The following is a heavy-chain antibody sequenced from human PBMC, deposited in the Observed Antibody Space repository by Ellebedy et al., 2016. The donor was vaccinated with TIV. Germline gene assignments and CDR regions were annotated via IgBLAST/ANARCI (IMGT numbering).Heavy chain of an antibody. D-gene: IGHD3-10*01. Sequence: GESLKISCAASGFTFSSYSMNWVRQAPGKGLEWVSYISSSSSTIYYADSVKGRFTISRDNAKNSLYLQMNSLRAEDTAVYYCARDYGEGKFDYWGQGTLVTVSP. J-gene: IGHJ4*02. CDR1: GFTFSSYS. V-gene: IGHV3-48*01. CDR3: ARDYGEGKFDY. CDR2: ISSSSSTI.